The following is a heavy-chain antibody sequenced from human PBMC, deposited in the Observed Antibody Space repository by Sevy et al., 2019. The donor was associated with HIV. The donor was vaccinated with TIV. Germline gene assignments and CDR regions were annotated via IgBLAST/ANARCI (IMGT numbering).Heavy chain of an antibody. V-gene: IGHV3-15*01. Sequence: GGSLRLSCAASGFTFSNAWMSWVRQAPGKGLEWVGRIKSKTDGGTTDYAAPVKGRFTITSDDSKNTVYLQMKSLKTVDTAVDYGTTDSVLLWFGESRDAFDIWGQGTMVTVSS. CDR1: GFTFSNAW. D-gene: IGHD3-10*01. CDR3: TTDSVLLWFGESRDAFDI. J-gene: IGHJ3*02. CDR2: IKSKTDGGTT.